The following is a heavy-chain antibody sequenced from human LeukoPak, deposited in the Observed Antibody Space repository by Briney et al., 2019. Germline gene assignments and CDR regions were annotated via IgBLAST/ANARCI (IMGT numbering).Heavy chain of an antibody. J-gene: IGHJ4*02. CDR2: MSGSGDRT. CDR3: ARDSGWYGFADY. D-gene: IGHD6-19*01. CDR1: GFTFSSYA. Sequence: GGSLRLSCAASGFTFSSYAMSWVRQAPGKGLEWVSGMSGSGDRTFYADSVKGRFTISRDNSKNTLYLQMNSLRAEDTAVYYCARDSGWYGFADYWGQGTLVTVSS. V-gene: IGHV3-23*01.